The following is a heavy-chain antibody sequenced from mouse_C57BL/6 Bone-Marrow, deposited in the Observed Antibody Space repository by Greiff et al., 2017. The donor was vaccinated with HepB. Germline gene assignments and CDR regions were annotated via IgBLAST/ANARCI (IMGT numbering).Heavy chain of an antibody. J-gene: IGHJ2*01. D-gene: IGHD1-1*01. CDR1: GFTFTSYW. CDR3: ERCGYGSSYEDDY. Sequence: QVQLQQPGAELVQPGASVKMSCTASGFTFTSYWITWVQQRPGQGLEWIGDIYPGSGSTNYNEKFKSKATLTVDTAASTAYMQLSSLTSEDSAVYYCERCGYGSSYEDDYWGKGTTLTVSS. CDR2: IYPGSGST. V-gene: IGHV1-55*01.